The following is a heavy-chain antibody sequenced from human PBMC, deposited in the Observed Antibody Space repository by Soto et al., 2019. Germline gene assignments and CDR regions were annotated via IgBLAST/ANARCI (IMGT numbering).Heavy chain of an antibody. D-gene: IGHD1-26*01. CDR2: LIPIFGKA. CDR1: RGTFSSYA. J-gene: IGHJ4*02. Sequence: QVQLVQSGAEVKKPGSSVKVSCKASRGTFSSYAITWVRQAPGQGLEWMGGLIPIFGKANYAQKFRGRVTITADESTSTAYMELSSLRSEDAAVYYCARSNSGSYYSDYWGQGTLVTVSS. V-gene: IGHV1-69*01. CDR3: ARSNSGSYYSDY.